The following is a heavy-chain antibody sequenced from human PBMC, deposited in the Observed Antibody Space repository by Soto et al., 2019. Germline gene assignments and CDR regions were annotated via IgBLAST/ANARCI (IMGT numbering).Heavy chain of an antibody. Sequence: ASVKVSCKASGYTFTGYYMHWVRQAPGQGLEWMGWINPNSGGTNCAQEFQGWVTMTRDTSVSTAYTELSRLRSDDTAVYYCARAWSYSGYDSGPAWVPSCYYGMDVWGQGTTVTVSS. CDR3: ARAWSYSGYDSGPAWVPSCYYGMDV. V-gene: IGHV1-2*04. CDR1: GYTFTGYY. CDR2: INPNSGGT. D-gene: IGHD5-12*01. J-gene: IGHJ6*02.